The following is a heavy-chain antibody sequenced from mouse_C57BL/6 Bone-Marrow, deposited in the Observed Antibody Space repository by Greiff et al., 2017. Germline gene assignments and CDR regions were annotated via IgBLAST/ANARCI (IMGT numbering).Heavy chain of an antibody. Sequence: EVKLVESGGGLVKPGGSLKLSCAASGFTFSSYAMSWVRQTPEKRLEWVATISDGGSYTSYPDNVKGRFTISRDNAKNHLYLQMSHLKSEDTAMYYCARDGLYYGYEGFAYWGQGTLVTVSA. CDR1: GFTFSSYA. D-gene: IGHD2-2*01. CDR2: ISDGGSYT. V-gene: IGHV5-4*01. J-gene: IGHJ3*01. CDR3: ARDGLYYGYEGFAY.